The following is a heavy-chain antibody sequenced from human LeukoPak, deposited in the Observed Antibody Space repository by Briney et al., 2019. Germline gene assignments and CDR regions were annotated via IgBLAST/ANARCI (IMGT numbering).Heavy chain of an antibody. CDR1: GDSVSSNSAA. CDR2: TYYRPKWYN. Sequence: SQTLSLTCAISGDSVSSNSAAWNWIRQSPSRGLEWLGRTYYRPKWYNDYAVSVKSRITINPDTSKNQFSLQLNSVTPEDTAVYYCARDLNVRRGQWLAPTNWFDPWGQGTLVTVSS. D-gene: IGHD6-19*01. CDR3: ARDLNVRRGQWLAPTNWFDP. V-gene: IGHV6-1*01. J-gene: IGHJ5*02.